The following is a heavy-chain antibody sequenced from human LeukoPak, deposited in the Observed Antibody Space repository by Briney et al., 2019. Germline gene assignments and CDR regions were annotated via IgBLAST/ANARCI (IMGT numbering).Heavy chain of an antibody. CDR1: GGSFSGYY. V-gene: IGHV4-34*01. J-gene: IGHJ4*02. CDR2: INHSGST. Sequence: PSETLSLTCAVYGGSFSGYYWSWIRQPPGKGLEWIGEINHSGSTNYNPSLKSRVTISVDTSKNQFSLKLSSVTAADTAVYYCARQRKMAAAGSLDYWGQGTLVTVSS. CDR3: ARQRKMAAAGSLDY. D-gene: IGHD6-13*01.